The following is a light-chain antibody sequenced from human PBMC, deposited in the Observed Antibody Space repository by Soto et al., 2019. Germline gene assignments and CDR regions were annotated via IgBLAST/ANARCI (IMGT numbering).Light chain of an antibody. V-gene: IGKV1-39*01. CDR3: QQSYSTLT. CDR1: QSISSY. J-gene: IGKJ4*01. Sequence: DIQMTQSPSSLSASVRKKIKNTCRASQSISSYLNWYQQKPGKAPKLLIYAASSLQSGVPSRFSGSGSGTDFTLTISSLQPEDFATYYCQQSYSTLTFGGGTKVDIK. CDR2: AAS.